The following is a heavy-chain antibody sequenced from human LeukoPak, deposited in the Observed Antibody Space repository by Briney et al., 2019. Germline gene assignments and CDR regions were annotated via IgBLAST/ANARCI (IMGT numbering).Heavy chain of an antibody. J-gene: IGHJ4*02. CDR3: ARDGSRGYYDSSGFPGFDY. Sequence: GGSLRLSCAASGFTFSSYAMHWVRQAPGKGLEWVAVISYDGSNKYYADSVKGRFTISRDNSKNTLYLQMNSLRAEDTAVYYCARDGSRGYYDSSGFPGFDYWGQGTLVTVSS. V-gene: IGHV3-30-3*01. CDR1: GFTFSSYA. CDR2: ISYDGSNK. D-gene: IGHD3-22*01.